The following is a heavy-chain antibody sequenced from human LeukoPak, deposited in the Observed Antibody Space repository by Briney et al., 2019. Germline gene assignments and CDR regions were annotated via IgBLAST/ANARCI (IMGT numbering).Heavy chain of an antibody. Sequence: GGSLRLSCAASGFTFSSYAMSWVRQAPGKGLAWVSAISGSGGSTYYADSVKGRFTISRDNSKNTLYLQMNSLRAEDTAVYYCAKVSGNQVLLSIDYWGQGTLVTVSS. J-gene: IGHJ4*02. D-gene: IGHD2-2*01. CDR1: GFTFSSYA. CDR3: AKVSGNQVLLSIDY. V-gene: IGHV3-23*01. CDR2: ISGSGGST.